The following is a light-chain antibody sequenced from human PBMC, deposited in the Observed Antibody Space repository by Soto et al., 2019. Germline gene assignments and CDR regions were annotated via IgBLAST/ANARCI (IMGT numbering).Light chain of an antibody. CDR2: GAS. CDR3: QQSYSNPWT. Sequence: DIQMTQSPSSPSASVADSVTTTCLASQDITDYLAWFQQRPGKAPKSLIYGASTLQSGVPSEFSGSGSGTDFTLNISSLQPEDFATYYCQQSYSNPWTFVQGTKVETK. CDR1: QDITDY. J-gene: IGKJ1*01. V-gene: IGKV1-16*02.